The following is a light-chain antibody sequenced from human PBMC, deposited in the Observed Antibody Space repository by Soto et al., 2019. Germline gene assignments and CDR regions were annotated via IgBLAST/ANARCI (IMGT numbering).Light chain of an antibody. J-gene: IGLJ7*01. V-gene: IGLV1-44*01. CDR1: SSNIVDNT. Sequence: QSVLTKPPSASGTPGQSGTISWSGSSSNIVDNTVKWDQQLPGTAPKLLIYSNDERWSGVPDRFSASKSGTSASLAISGLQYEDEGDDYCAVWDDSLDGVVFGGGTQLTVI. CDR3: AVWDDSLDGVV. CDR2: SND.